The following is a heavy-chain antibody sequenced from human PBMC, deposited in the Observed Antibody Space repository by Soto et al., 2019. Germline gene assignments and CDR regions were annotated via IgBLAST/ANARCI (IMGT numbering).Heavy chain of an antibody. Sequence: QVQLVQSGAEVKKPGYSVKVSCKASGGTFSSYAISWVRQAPGQGLEWMGGIIPIFGTANYAQKLQGRVTSTADKSPSTAYMELSSLRSEDTAGYYCAESRPRVQGAFDYWGQGTLVTVSS. CDR1: GGTFSSYA. D-gene: IGHD3-10*01. V-gene: IGHV1-69*06. J-gene: IGHJ4*02. CDR3: AESRPRVQGAFDY. CDR2: IIPIFGTA.